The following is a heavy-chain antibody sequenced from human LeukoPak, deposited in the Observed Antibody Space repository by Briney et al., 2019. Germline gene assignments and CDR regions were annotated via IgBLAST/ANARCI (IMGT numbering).Heavy chain of an antibody. J-gene: IGHJ5*02. CDR3: VRGQTNLDNWFDP. V-gene: IGHV3-48*01. CDR2: IRPNDGTT. CDR1: GFTFSNYG. Sequence: GGSLRLSCEASGFTFSNYGMNWVRQAPGKGLEWVSYIRPNDGTTHYADSVKGRFTISRDNVKNSLSLQMTSLRVDDSAVYYCVRGQTNLDNWFDPWGQGTLVTVSS. D-gene: IGHD2-8*01.